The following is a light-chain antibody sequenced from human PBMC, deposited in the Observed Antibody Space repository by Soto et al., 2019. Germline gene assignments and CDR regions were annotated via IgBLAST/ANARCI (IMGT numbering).Light chain of an antibody. J-gene: IGKJ4*01. CDR3: QQYYSFPLT. CDR2: TAS. Sequence: MTQSPLSLPVTPGEPASISCRSSQSISNYLNWYLQRPGKAPKLLIFTASSLQSGVPSRFSGSGSGTDFTLTISCLQSEDFETYYCQQYYSFPLTFGGGTKVDIK. CDR1: QSISNY. V-gene: IGKV1-39*01.